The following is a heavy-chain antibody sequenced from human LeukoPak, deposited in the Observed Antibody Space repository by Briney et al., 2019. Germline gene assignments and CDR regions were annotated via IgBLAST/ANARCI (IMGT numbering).Heavy chain of an antibody. J-gene: IGHJ4*02. V-gene: IGHV3-7*01. CDR1: GFTFSNYW. CDR3: VRDGGVSGYDLLDY. Sequence: PGGSLRLSCAASGFTFSNYWMGWVRQAPGKGLEWVAHINQDGSEEHYMDSVKARFIISRDNAKNSLSLQMDSLRAEDTAVYYCVRDGGVSGYDLLDYWGQGTLVTVS. CDR2: INQDGSEE. D-gene: IGHD5-12*01.